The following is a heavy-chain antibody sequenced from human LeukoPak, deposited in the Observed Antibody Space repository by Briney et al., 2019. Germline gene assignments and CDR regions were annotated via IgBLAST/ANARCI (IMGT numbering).Heavy chain of an antibody. CDR1: GYTFTSYG. CDR2: ISAYNGNT. V-gene: IGHV1-18*01. Sequence: ASVKVSCKASGYTFTSYGISWVRQAPGQGLEWMGWISAYNGNTNYAQKLQGRVTMTTDTSTSTAYMELRSLRAEDTALYYCAKPFSSSGWYSGEALYYFDYWGQGTLVTVSS. D-gene: IGHD6-19*01. CDR3: AKPFSSSGWYSGEALYYFDY. J-gene: IGHJ4*02.